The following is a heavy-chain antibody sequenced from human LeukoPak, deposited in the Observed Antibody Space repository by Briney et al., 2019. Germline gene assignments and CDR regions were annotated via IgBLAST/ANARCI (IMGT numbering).Heavy chain of an antibody. V-gene: IGHV4-34*01. D-gene: IGHD5-18*01. Sequence: SETLSLTCAVYGGSFSGYYWSWIRQPPGKGLEWIGEINHSGSTNYNPSLKSRVTISLDTSKNQFSLKLSSVTAADTAVYYCARGVYTAMVYYMDVWGKGTTVTVSS. J-gene: IGHJ6*03. CDR3: ARGVYTAMVYYMDV. CDR1: GGSFSGYY. CDR2: INHSGST.